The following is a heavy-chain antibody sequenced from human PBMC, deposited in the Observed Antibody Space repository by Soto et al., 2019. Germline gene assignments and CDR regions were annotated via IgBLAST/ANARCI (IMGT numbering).Heavy chain of an antibody. CDR3: TREDYYMDV. CDR2: ISGDSAYI. CDR1: GLNFSSET. V-gene: IGHV3-21*01. J-gene: IGHJ6*03. Sequence: EMQLVESGGGLVKPGVSLRLSCAASGLNFSSETMNWVRQAPGKGLEWVSSISGDSAYIFYADSVRGRFTSSRDNAKNSLHLQMDSLRAEDTAVYYCTREDYYMDVWGKGTTVTVSS.